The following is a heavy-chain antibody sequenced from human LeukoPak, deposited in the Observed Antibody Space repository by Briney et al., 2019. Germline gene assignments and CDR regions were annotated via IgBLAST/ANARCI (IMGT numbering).Heavy chain of an antibody. Sequence: PGGSLRLSCAASGFTFSSYSMNWVRQAPGKGLEWVSSISSSSSYIYYADSVKGRFTISRGNAKNSLYLQMNSLRAEDTAVYYCARGGTYDSSGYYHSFGYWGQGTLVTVSS. CDR3: ARGGTYDSSGYYHSFGY. D-gene: IGHD3-22*01. CDR1: GFTFSSYS. CDR2: ISSSSSYI. V-gene: IGHV3-21*01. J-gene: IGHJ4*02.